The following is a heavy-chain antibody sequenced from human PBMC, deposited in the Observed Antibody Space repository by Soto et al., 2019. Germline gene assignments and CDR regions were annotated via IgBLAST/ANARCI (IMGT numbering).Heavy chain of an antibody. CDR2: IYYSGST. D-gene: IGHD3-22*01. J-gene: IGHJ3*02. CDR1: GGSISSSSYY. Sequence: QLQLQESGPGLVKPSETLSLTCTVSGGSISSSSYYWGWIRQPPGKGLEWIGSIYYSGSTYYNPSLKSRVTISVDTSKNQFSLKLSSVTAADTAVYYCARARITMIVVVIDAFDIWGQGTMVTVSS. CDR3: ARARITMIVVVIDAFDI. V-gene: IGHV4-39*01.